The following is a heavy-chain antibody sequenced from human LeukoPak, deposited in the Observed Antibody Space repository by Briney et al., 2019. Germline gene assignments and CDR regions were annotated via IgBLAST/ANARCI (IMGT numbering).Heavy chain of an antibody. Sequence: SETLPLTCAVYGGSFSGYYWSWIRQPPGKGLEWIGEINHSGSTNHNPSLKSRVTISVDTSKNQFSLKLSSVTAADTAVYYCARAKPNYYDSSGPQAYYFDYWGQGTLVTVSS. CDR2: INHSGST. D-gene: IGHD3-22*01. CDR1: GGSFSGYY. V-gene: IGHV4-34*01. J-gene: IGHJ4*02. CDR3: ARAKPNYYDSSGPQAYYFDY.